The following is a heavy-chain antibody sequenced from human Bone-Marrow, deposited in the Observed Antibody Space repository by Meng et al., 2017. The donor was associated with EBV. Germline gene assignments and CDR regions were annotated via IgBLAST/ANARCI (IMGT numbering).Heavy chain of an antibody. Sequence: VQVVQAGAEVKKTGSSVRVSCRASGDTLTNYGISWVRQAPGQGLEWMGGIIPVSGTTNYARKFQDRLTITADESTNTAYMDLSSLGFEDTAMYYCAAPKYCSGTSCYEVFDFWGQGSLVTVSS. CDR3: AAPKYCSGTSCYEVFDF. CDR1: GDTLTNYG. J-gene: IGHJ4*02. CDR2: IIPVSGTT. V-gene: IGHV1-69*01. D-gene: IGHD2-2*01.